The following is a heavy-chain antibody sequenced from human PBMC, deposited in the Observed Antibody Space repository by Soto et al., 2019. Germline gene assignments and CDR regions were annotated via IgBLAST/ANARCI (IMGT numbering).Heavy chain of an antibody. CDR2: ICCDSSYK. Sequence: GGSLRLSCAASGFTFIGYAFHWVRQPPGKGLELVSGICCDSSYKYYAVSVKGRFTISRYNAKNTLSLQMNSLRAEDTAVYYCASEIYDDYDSSGFDHWGQGTLVTVSS. V-gene: IGHV3-33*01. CDR1: GFTFIGYA. CDR3: ASEIYDDYDSSGFDH. D-gene: IGHD3-22*01. J-gene: IGHJ4*02.